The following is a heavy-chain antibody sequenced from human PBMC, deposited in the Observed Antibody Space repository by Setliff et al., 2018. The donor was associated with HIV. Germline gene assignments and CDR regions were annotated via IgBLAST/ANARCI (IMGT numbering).Heavy chain of an antibody. CDR2: ISPSNGYT. V-gene: IGHV1-18*01. Sequence: ASVKVSCKASGYTFSSYGISWVRQAPGQGLEWMGWISPSNGYTDYAQKFRDRVTLTTDTSTSTAYMEIKSLTSDDTAMYYCARVGSYWSTFDYWGQGALVTVSS. CDR3: ARVGSYWSTFDY. J-gene: IGHJ4*02. D-gene: IGHD1-26*01. CDR1: GYTFSSYG.